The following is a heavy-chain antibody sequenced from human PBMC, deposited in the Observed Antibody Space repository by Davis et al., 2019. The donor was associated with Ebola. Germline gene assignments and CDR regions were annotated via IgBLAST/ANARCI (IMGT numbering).Heavy chain of an antibody. D-gene: IGHD6-13*01. CDR2: INHSGST. CDR3: ARGLYSSSWGAGYYFDY. CDR1: GGSFSGYY. J-gene: IGHJ4*02. Sequence: SQTLSLTCAVYGGSFSGYYWSWIRQPPGKGLEWIGEINHSGSTNYNPSLKSRVTISVDTSKNQFSLKLSSVTAADTAVYYCARGLYSSSWGAGYYFDYWGQGTLATVSS. V-gene: IGHV4-34*01.